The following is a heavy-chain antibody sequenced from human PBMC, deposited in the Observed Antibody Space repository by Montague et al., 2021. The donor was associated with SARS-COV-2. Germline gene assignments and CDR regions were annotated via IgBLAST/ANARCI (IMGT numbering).Heavy chain of an antibody. CDR1: GGSFGDDP. Sequence: SETLSLTCAVYGGSFGDDPRSWIRHLPGTGLELIGNIRQIGRTTSXPYLTRRVTLTVDTSKNQYSLKLTSVTVADTGLYFCARGHLSVSMIVIVFTSASYYFDYWGKGATVTVSA. V-gene: IGHV4-34*01. CDR3: ARGHLSVSMIVIVFTSASYYFDY. D-gene: IGHD3-22*01. CDR2: IRQIGRT. J-gene: IGHJ4*01.